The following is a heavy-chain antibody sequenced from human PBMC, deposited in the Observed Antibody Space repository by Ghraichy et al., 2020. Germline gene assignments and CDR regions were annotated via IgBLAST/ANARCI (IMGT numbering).Heavy chain of an antibody. D-gene: IGHD2-2*01. CDR1: GYTFTTYG. Sequence: ASVKVSCKASGYTFTTYGIIWVRQAPGQGLEWMGWISSYNGNTNYAQKFQGRVSMTTDTSTTTTYMELRSLRSDDTAVYYCARGPRYCSTTSCFAEIYYFDYWGQGTLVTVSS. CDR3: ARGPRYCSTTSCFAEIYYFDY. CDR2: ISSYNGNT. J-gene: IGHJ4*02. V-gene: IGHV1-18*01.